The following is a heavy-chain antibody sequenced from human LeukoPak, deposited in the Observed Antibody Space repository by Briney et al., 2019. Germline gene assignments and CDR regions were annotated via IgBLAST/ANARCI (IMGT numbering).Heavy chain of an antibody. Sequence: GASVKVSCKASGYTFTSYAMHWVRQAPGQRLEWMGWINAGNGNTKYSQKFQGRVTITRDTSASTAYMELSSLRSEDTAVYYCARDRNLKSYYDSSGYYFLPPPFDPWGQGTLVTVSS. D-gene: IGHD3-22*01. V-gene: IGHV1-3*01. CDR3: ARDRNLKSYYDSSGYYFLPPPFDP. CDR2: INAGNGNT. CDR1: GYTFTSYA. J-gene: IGHJ5*02.